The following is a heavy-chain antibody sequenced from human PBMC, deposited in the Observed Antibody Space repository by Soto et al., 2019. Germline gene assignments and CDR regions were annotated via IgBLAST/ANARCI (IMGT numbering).Heavy chain of an antibody. V-gene: IGHV1-8*01. CDR1: GNTFTSHD. CDR3: ARGRASGSYYLLDY. CDR2: INPNSGNI. D-gene: IGHD3-10*01. Sequence: SVKVACKTSGNTFTSHDLNSVRLATGHGLEWMGWINPNSGNIGYAQKFQGRVTMTRDTAIRTAYMGVSRLRSDDTAVYYCARGRASGSYYLLDYWGQGTLVAVSS. J-gene: IGHJ4*02.